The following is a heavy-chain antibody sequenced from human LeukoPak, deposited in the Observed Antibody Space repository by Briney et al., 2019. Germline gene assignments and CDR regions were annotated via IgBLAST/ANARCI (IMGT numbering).Heavy chain of an antibody. V-gene: IGHV3-23*01. D-gene: IGHD3-16*01. CDR1: GFTVSSNY. Sequence: GGSLRLSCAASGFTVSSNYMSWVRQAPGKGLEWVSAISGSGGSTYYADSVKGRFTISRDNSKNTLYLQMNSLRAEDTAVYYCAKGDTFGGVIVHWGQGTLVTVSS. CDR3: AKGDTFGGVIVH. J-gene: IGHJ5*02. CDR2: ISGSGGST.